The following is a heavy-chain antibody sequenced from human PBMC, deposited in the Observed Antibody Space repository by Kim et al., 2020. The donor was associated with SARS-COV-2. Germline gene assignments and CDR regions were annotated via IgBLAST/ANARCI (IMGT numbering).Heavy chain of an antibody. J-gene: IGHJ6*03. V-gene: IGHV3-21*01. CDR3: ARDQGYYYGSGSYWYYYDYMDV. CDR2: ISSSSSYI. Sequence: GGSLRLSCAASGFTFSSYSMNWVRQAPGKGLEWVSSISSSSSYIYYADSVKGRFTISRDNAKNSLYLQMNSLRAEDTAVYSCARDQGYYYGSGSYWYYYDYMDVWGKGTTVTVPS. D-gene: IGHD3-10*01. CDR1: GFTFSSYS.